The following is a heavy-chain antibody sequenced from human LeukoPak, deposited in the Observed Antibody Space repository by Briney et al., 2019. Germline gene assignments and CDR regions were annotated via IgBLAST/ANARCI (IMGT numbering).Heavy chain of an antibody. CDR1: GGSISNYY. CDR2: ISYSGST. V-gene: IGHV4-59*08. CDR3: ARHIPVIWSSGYYYGMDV. D-gene: IGHD3-3*01. Sequence: SSETLSLTCTVSGGSISNYYWSWIRQPPGKGLEWIGYISYSGSTNYNPSLRSRVAISEDTSRNQFSLRLNSVTAADTAVYYCARHIPVIWSSGYYYGMDVWRQGTTVTVSS. J-gene: IGHJ6*02.